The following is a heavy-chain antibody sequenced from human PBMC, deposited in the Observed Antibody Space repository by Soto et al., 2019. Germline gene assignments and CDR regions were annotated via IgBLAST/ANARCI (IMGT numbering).Heavy chain of an antibody. V-gene: IGHV6-1*01. Sequence: SQTLSLTRAISGDSVSSNSAAWNWIRQSPSRGLEWLGRTYDRSKWYNDYAVYVKSRMTINPDTSKNQFSPQLNSVTPEDTAVXYCAREMKSGYDEEAFDLWGQGTMVNVS. CDR3: AREMKSGYDEEAFDL. J-gene: IGHJ3*01. D-gene: IGHD5-12*01. CDR1: GDSVSSNSAA. CDR2: TYDRSKWYN.